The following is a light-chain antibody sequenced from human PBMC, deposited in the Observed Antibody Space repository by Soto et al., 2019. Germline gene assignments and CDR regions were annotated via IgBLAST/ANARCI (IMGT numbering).Light chain of an antibody. J-gene: IGKJ3*01. CDR3: QQFNSYLGVT. CDR2: DAS. CDR1: QSVSSY. V-gene: IGKV3-11*01. Sequence: EIVLTQSPATLSLSPGERATLSCRASQSVSSYLAWYQQKPGQAPRLLIYDASNRATGIPARFSGSGSGTDFTLTISSLEPEDFATYYCQQFNSYLGVTFGPGTKVDIK.